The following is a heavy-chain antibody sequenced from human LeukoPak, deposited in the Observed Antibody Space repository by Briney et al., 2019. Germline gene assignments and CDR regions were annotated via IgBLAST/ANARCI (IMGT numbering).Heavy chain of an antibody. V-gene: IGHV4-34*01. D-gene: IGHD2-2*02. Sequence: SETLSLTCAVYGGSFSGYYWSWIRQPQGKGLEWNGEISHSGSTNYNPSLKSRVTISVDTSKNQFSLKLSSVTAADTAVYYCARDVDCSSTSCYNYWGQGTLVTVSS. J-gene: IGHJ4*02. CDR3: ARDVDCSSTSCYNY. CDR1: GGSFSGYY. CDR2: ISHSGST.